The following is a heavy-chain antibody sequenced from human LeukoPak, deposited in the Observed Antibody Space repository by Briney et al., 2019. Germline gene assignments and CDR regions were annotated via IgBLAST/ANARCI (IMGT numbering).Heavy chain of an antibody. J-gene: IGHJ4*02. CDR1: GGSVGSYH. Sequence: SETLSLTCPISGGSVGSYHWNWIRQPPGKGLEWIGSIYYSGSTNYNPSLKSRVTISLDTSKNQFSLKLSSVTAADTAVYYCARRRGGNSVHLPDYYFDYWGQGTLVTVSS. CDR2: IYYSGST. CDR3: ARRRGGNSVHLPDYYFDY. D-gene: IGHD4-23*01. V-gene: IGHV4-59*02.